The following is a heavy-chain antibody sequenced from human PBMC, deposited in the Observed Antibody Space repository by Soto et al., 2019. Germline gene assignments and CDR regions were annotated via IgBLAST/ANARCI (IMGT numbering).Heavy chain of an antibody. CDR2: ISAYNGNT. V-gene: IGHV1-18*01. Sequence: ASVKVSCKASGYTFTGYGISWVRQAPGQGLEWMGWISAYNGNTNYAQKLQGRVTMTTDTSTSTAYMELRSLRSDDTAVYYCARPGLYCSSTSCYEGWFDPWGQGTLVTVSS. J-gene: IGHJ5*02. CDR3: ARPGLYCSSTSCYEGWFDP. CDR1: GYTFTGYG. D-gene: IGHD2-2*01.